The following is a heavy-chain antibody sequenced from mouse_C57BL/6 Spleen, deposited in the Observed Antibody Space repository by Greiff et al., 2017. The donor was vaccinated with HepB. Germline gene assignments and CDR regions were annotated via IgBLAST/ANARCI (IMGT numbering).Heavy chain of an antibody. J-gene: IGHJ4*01. CDR3: ANMITTTDYYAMDY. Sequence: VKLMESGPGLVAPSQSLSITCTVSGFSLTSYGVSWVRQPPGKGLEWLGVIWGDGSTNYHSALISRLSISKDNSKSQVFLKLNSLQTDDTATYYCANMITTTDYYAMDYWGQGTSVTVSS. V-gene: IGHV2-3*01. CDR1: GFSLTSYG. D-gene: IGHD2-4*01. CDR2: IWGDGST.